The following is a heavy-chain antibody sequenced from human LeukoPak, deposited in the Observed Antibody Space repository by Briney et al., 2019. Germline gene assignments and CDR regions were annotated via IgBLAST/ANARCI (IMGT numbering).Heavy chain of an antibody. D-gene: IGHD3-3*01. CDR1: GGSISSSSYY. Sequence: SETLSLTCTVSGGSISSSSYYWGWIRQPPGKGLEWIGSIYYSGSTYYNPSLKSRVTISVDTSNNQFSLKLSSVTAADTAVYYCARGTYYDFWSGYYFGFDPWGQGTLVTVSS. CDR3: ARGTYYDFWSGYYFGFDP. CDR2: IYYSGST. J-gene: IGHJ5*02. V-gene: IGHV4-39*07.